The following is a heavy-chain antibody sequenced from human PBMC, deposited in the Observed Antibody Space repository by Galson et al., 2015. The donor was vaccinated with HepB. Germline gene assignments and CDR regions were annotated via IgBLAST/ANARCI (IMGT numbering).Heavy chain of an antibody. CDR1: GFTFSSYA. CDR3: VKSRAAAAPELDY. V-gene: IGHV3-64D*06. J-gene: IGHJ4*02. CDR2: ISSNGGST. Sequence: SLRLSCAASGFTFSSYAMHWVRQAPGKGLEYVSAISSNGGSTYYADSMKGRFTISRDNSKNTLYLQMSSLRAEDTAVYYCVKSRAAAAPELDYWGQGTLVTVSS. D-gene: IGHD6-13*01.